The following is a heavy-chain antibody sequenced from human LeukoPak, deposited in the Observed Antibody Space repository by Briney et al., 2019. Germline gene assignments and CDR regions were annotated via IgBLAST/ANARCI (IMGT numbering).Heavy chain of an antibody. J-gene: IGHJ4*02. CDR2: IIPILGIA. CDR3: ATAVAIFGVVIRPFDY. CDR1: GGTFSSYA. V-gene: IGHV1-69*04. D-gene: IGHD3-3*01. Sequence: ASVKVSCKASGGTFSSYAISWVRQAPGQGLEWMGRIIPILGIANYAQKFQGRVTMTEDTSTDTAYMELSSLRSEDTAVYYCATAVAIFGVVIRPFDYWGQGTLVTVSS.